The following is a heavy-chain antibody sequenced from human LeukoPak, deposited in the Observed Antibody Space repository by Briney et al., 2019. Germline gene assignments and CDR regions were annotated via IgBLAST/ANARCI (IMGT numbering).Heavy chain of an antibody. CDR3: AKGGVIQLWLVGDLYYFDY. D-gene: IGHD5-18*01. CDR2: ISGSGGST. Sequence: GGSLRLSCAASGFTFSNYSMNWVRQAPGKGLEWVSAISGSGGSTYYADSVKGRFTISRDNSKNTLYLQMNSLRAEDTAVYYCAKGGVIQLWLVGDLYYFDYWGQGTLVTVSS. V-gene: IGHV3-23*01. CDR1: GFTFSNYS. J-gene: IGHJ4*02.